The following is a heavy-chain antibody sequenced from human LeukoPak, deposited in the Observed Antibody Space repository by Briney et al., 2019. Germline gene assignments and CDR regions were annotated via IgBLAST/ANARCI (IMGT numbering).Heavy chain of an antibody. J-gene: IGHJ6*02. D-gene: IGHD6-19*01. CDR1: GGSISSGDYY. Sequence: PSETLSLTCTVSGGSISSGDYYWSWIRQPPGKGLEWIGYIYYSGSTYYNPSLKSRVTISVDTSKNQFSLKLSSVTAADTAVYYCARGPGQQWLVSYGMDVWGQGTTVTVSS. CDR3: ARGPGQQWLVSYGMDV. V-gene: IGHV4-30-4*01. CDR2: IYYSGST.